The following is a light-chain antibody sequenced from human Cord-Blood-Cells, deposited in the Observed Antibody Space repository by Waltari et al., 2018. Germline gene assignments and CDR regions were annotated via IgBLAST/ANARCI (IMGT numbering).Light chain of an antibody. Sequence: DIQMTQSPSSLSASVGDRVTITCQVSQDISNYLNWYQQKPGKAPKLLIYDASNLETGVPSRFSGSGSETDFTFTISSLQPEDIATYYCQQYDNLPITFGQGTRLEIK. J-gene: IGKJ5*01. V-gene: IGKV1-33*01. CDR2: DAS. CDR3: QQYDNLPIT. CDR1: QDISNY.